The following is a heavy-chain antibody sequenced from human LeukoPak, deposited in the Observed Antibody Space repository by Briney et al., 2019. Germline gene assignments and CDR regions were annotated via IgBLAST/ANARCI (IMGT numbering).Heavy chain of an antibody. CDR1: GFTFSSYS. CDR2: ISGGSGYI. Sequence: GGSLRLSCAASGFTFSSYSMNWVRQAPGKGLEWVSYISGGSGYIYYADSVKGRFTISRDNAKNSLYLQMNSLRAEDTALYYCATSSPSDYWGQGTLVTVSS. CDR3: ATSSPSDY. V-gene: IGHV3-21*01. J-gene: IGHJ4*02.